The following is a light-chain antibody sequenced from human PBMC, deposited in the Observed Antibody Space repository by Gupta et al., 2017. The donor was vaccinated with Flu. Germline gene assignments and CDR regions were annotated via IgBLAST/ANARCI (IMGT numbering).Light chain of an antibody. CDR1: QSPLHSNGTHY. CDR2: VGS. V-gene: IGKV2-28*01. J-gene: IGKJ4*01. Sequence: DTVMTQSPLSLPVTPGEPAATACRSSQSPLHSNGTHYFEWYLQKPGQAPQLLIYVGSKRAYGVPDRFSGSGSGTDFTLKISRGEAEDVGVYYCRQALRTPLTFGGRTKVEIK. CDR3: RQALRTPLT.